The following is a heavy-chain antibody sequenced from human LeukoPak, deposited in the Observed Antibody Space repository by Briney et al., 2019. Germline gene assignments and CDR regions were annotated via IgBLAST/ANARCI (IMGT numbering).Heavy chain of an antibody. J-gene: IGHJ6*03. D-gene: IGHD3-22*01. V-gene: IGHV4-34*01. Sequence: KPSETLSLTCAVYGASFSGYYWTWIRQTPEKGLEWIGEMNPSGSTNYNPSLKSRVTISVDTSKNQFSLKLSSVTAADTAVYYCARGRQDVTMIVVVMTAVSYYLDVWGKGTTVTVS. CDR3: ARGRQDVTMIVVVMTAVSYYLDV. CDR2: MNPSGST. CDR1: GASFSGYY.